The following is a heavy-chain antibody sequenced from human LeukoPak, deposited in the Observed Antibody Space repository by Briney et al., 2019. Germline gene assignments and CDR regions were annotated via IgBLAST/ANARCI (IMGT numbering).Heavy chain of an antibody. CDR1: GYTFNSYG. Sequence: ASVKVSCKASGYTFNSYGISWVRQAPGQRLEWMGWISGYNGNTNYAQKLQGRVTVTTDTSTTTAYMELRSLRSDDTAVYYCARDNREYSSGWYYIDYWGQGTLVTVSS. CDR3: ARDNREYSSGWYYIDY. D-gene: IGHD6-19*01. J-gene: IGHJ4*02. V-gene: IGHV1-18*01. CDR2: ISGYNGNT.